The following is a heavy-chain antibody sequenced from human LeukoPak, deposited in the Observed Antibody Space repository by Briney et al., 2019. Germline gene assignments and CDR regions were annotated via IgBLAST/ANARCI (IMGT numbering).Heavy chain of an antibody. D-gene: IGHD3-22*01. CDR3: ARVSHYDSSGYYFLGY. CDR2: INPSGGST. Sequence: ASVKVSCKASGYTFTSYYMHWVRQAPGQGLEWMGLINPSGGSTSYAQKFQGRVTMTRDTSTSTVYMELSSLRSEDTAVYYCARVSHYDSSGYYFLGYWGQGTLVTVSS. CDR1: GYTFTSYY. J-gene: IGHJ4*02. V-gene: IGHV1-46*01.